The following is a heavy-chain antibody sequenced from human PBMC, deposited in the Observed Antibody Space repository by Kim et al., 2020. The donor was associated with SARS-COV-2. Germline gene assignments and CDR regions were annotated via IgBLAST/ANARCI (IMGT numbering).Heavy chain of an antibody. D-gene: IGHD3-9*01. CDR1: GGSISSYY. V-gene: IGHV4-59*01. CDR3: AGVSVLRYFDWLLGSHWY. CDR2: IYYSGST. J-gene: IGHJ2*01. Sequence: SETLSLTCTVSGGSISSYYWSWIRQPPGKGLEWIGYIYYSGSTNYNPSLKSRVTISVDTSKNQFSLKLSSVTAADTAVYYCAGVSVLRYFDWLLGSHWY.